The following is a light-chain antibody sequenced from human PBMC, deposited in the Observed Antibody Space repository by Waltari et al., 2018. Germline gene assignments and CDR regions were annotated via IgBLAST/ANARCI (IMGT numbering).Light chain of an antibody. CDR2: AVS. V-gene: IGKV1-9*01. CDR3: QHLKTYPFT. CDR1: QGISNN. J-gene: IGKJ3*01. Sequence: DIQLTQSPSFLSASVGDRVTITCRASQGISNNLAWYQQKPGKAPNLLIYAVSALRSGVPSRFSGSGSGTEFTLTISSLQSEDFATYYCQHLKTYPFTFGPGTTVDMK.